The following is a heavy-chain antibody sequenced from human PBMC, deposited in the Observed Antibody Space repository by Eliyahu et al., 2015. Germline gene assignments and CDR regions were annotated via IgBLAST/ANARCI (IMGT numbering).Heavy chain of an antibody. CDR1: GFTFSSYW. Sequence: EVQLVESGGGLVQPGGSLRLSCVGSGFTFSSYWLHWVRQASGKGLVWVSGINTDGSSTRQADSVKGRFTISRDNAKNTVYLQMNSLRDDETAVYYCARGSGYYYFDYWGQGTLVTVSS. J-gene: IGHJ4*02. CDR2: INTDGSST. CDR3: ARGSGYYYFDY. V-gene: IGHV3-74*01. D-gene: IGHD5-12*01.